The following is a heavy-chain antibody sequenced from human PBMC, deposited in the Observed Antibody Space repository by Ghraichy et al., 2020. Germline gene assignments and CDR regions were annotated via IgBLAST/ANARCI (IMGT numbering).Heavy chain of an antibody. Sequence: SETLSLTCTVSGGSISSSTYYWGWIRQPPGKGLECIGTIYYNGSTYYNPSLKSRVTISVDTSKNQFSLKLSSVTAADTAVFYCARAMRTGDFGRGWFDPCGQGTLVTVSS. D-gene: IGHD2-21*02. V-gene: IGHV4-39*01. CDR2: IYYNGST. J-gene: IGHJ5*02. CDR3: ARAMRTGDFGRGWFDP. CDR1: GGSISSSTYY.